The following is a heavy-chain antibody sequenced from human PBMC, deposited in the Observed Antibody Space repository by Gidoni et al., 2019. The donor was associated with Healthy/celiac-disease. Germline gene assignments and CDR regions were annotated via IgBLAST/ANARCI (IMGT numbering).Heavy chain of an antibody. D-gene: IGHD3-3*01. V-gene: IGHV1-69*01. J-gene: IGHJ6*03. CDR3: ARAIFGVVMNYYYYMDV. CDR2: IIPIFDTA. CDR1: GGTFSSYA. Sequence: QVQLVQSGAEVKKPGSSVKVSCKASGGTFSSYAISWVRQAPGQGLEWMGGIIPIFDTANYAQKFQGRVTITADEFTSTAYMELSSLRSEDTAVYYCARAIFGVVMNYYYYMDVWGKGTTVTVSS.